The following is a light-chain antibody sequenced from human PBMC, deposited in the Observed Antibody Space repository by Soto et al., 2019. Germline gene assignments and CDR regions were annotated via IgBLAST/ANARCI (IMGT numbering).Light chain of an antibody. Sequence: QAVVTQPPSASGTPGQRVTISCSGSSSNIGSNTVNWYQQLPGTAPKLLIYSNNQRPSGVPDRFSGSKSGTSASLAIRGLQSEDEADYYCAAWDDSLNGLFGGGTKLTVL. J-gene: IGLJ2*01. CDR3: AAWDDSLNGL. CDR2: SNN. V-gene: IGLV1-44*01. CDR1: SSNIGSNT.